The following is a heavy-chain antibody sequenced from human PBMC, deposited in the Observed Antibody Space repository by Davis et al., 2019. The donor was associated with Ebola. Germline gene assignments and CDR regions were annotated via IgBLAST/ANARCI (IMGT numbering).Heavy chain of an antibody. CDR1: EYAFTGYY. CDR2: INPNSGGT. V-gene: IGHV1-2*02. J-gene: IGHJ5*02. Sequence: ASVKVSCKASEYAFTGYYMHWVRQAPGQGLEWMGWINPNSGGTNYAQKFQGRVTMTRDTSVNTAYMELNRLRSDDTAVYYCARDGEARDWFDPWGQGTLVTVSS. CDR3: ARDGEARDWFDP. D-gene: IGHD3-10*01.